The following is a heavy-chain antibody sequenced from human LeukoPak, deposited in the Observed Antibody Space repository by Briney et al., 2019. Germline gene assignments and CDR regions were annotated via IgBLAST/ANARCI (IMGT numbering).Heavy chain of an antibody. D-gene: IGHD2-8*01. CDR1: GFTFSSYG. CDR3: AREGGSGIVLMVYAHIDY. Sequence: PGGSLRLSCAASGFTFSSYGMHWFRQAPGKGLEWVAFIRYDGSNKYYADSVKGRFTISRDNAKNSLYLQMNSLRAEDTAVYYCAREGGSGIVLMVYAHIDYWGQGTLVTVSS. J-gene: IGHJ4*02. V-gene: IGHV3-30*02. CDR2: IRYDGSNK.